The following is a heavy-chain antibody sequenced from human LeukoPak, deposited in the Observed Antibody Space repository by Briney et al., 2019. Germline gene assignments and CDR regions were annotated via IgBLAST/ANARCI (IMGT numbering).Heavy chain of an antibody. J-gene: IGHJ4*02. D-gene: IGHD1-26*01. V-gene: IGHV3-23*01. CDR3: AKTSGPSLTYGDS. CDR2: ISGSGGST. CDR1: GFTFSSYG. Sequence: PGGSLRLSCAVSGFTFSSYGMNWVRQAPLKGLEWVSGISGSGGSTYYADSVKGRFTISRDNSRNTVYLQMNSLRAEDTALYYCAKTSGPSLTYGDSWGQGTLVTVSS.